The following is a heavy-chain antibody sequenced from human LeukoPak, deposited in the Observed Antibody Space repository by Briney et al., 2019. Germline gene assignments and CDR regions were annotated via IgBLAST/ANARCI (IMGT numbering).Heavy chain of an antibody. J-gene: IGHJ4*02. V-gene: IGHV1-18*01. CDR1: GYTFTSYG. CDR3: AKSLYSGSYTGLDY. CDR2: ISAYNGNT. Sequence: ASVKVSCKASGYTFTSYGISWVRQAPGRGLEWMGWISAYNGNTNYAQKLQGRVTMTTDTSTSTAYMELRSLRSDDTAVYYCAKSLYSGSYTGLDYWGQGTLVTVSS. D-gene: IGHD1-26*01.